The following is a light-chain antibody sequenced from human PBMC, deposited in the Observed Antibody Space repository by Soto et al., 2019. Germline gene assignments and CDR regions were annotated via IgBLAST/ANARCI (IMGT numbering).Light chain of an antibody. J-gene: IGLJ3*02. CDR3: SSYRNTDTLV. Sequence: QLVLTQPASVSGSPGQSITISCTGTSSDIGGYNYVSWYQQYPGKAPKLMIYEVTNRPSGVSNRFSGSKYGNTASLTISGLQSEDEADYYCSSYRNTDTLVFGGGTKLTVL. V-gene: IGLV2-14*01. CDR1: SSDIGGYNY. CDR2: EVT.